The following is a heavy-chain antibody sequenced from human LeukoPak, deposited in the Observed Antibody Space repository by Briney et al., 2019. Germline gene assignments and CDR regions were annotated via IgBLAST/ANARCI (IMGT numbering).Heavy chain of an antibody. CDR1: GFTFDDYG. CDR2: INWNGGST. V-gene: IGHV3-20*04. D-gene: IGHD3-10*01. CDR3: ARESKYYGSGRYYKVGDFDY. J-gene: IGHJ4*02. Sequence: PGGSLRLSCAASGFTFDDYGMSWVRQAPGKGLEWVSGINWNGGSTGYADSVKGRFTISRDNAKNSLYLQMNSLRAEDTALYYCARESKYYGSGRYYKVGDFDYWGQGTLFTVSS.